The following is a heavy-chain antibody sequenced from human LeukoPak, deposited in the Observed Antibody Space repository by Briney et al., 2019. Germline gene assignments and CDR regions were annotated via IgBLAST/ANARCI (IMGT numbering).Heavy chain of an antibody. CDR1: GFTFSSTW. D-gene: IGHD2-15*01. CDR2: MRQDGSDR. J-gene: IGHJ4*02. V-gene: IGHV3-7*01. Sequence: GGSLRLSCAASGFTFSSTWMSWVRQSPGKGLEWVANMRQDGSDRYYIDSVRGRFTISRDNAKNSLSLQMNSLRVEDTAVHYCARDRDCGDGGCYPHFDYWGQGVQVTVSS. CDR3: ARDRDCGDGGCYPHFDY.